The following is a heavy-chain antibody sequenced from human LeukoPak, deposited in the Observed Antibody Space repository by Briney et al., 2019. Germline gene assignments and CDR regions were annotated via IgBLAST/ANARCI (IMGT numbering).Heavy chain of an antibody. V-gene: IGHV3-74*01. CDR2: INSNGSDI. J-gene: IGHJ4*02. Sequence: GGSLRLSCAASGFIFSNYYMHWVRQPPGKGLVWVSHINSNGSDINYADSVKGRFTISRDNSKNKLYLQMNSLRNEDRAVYFCARDKARGSLLGPRTAAPGTFDYWGQGTLVTVSS. CDR3: ARDKARGSLLGPRTAAPGTFDY. CDR1: GFIFSNYY. D-gene: IGHD6-13*01.